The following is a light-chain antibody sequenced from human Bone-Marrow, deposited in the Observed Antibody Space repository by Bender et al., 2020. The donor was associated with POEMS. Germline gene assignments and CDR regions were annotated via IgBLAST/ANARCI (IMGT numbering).Light chain of an antibody. CDR2: DVT. V-gene: IGLV2-14*03. Sequence: QSALTQPASVSGSPGQSVTFSCTGTSSDVGSYNYVSWYQHHPGKGPKLLIYDVTKWPSGVSNRFSGSKSGNTASLTISGLQADDEADYYCCSYKGVGVFGTGTKVIVL. J-gene: IGLJ1*01. CDR1: SSDVGSYNY. CDR3: CSYKGVGV.